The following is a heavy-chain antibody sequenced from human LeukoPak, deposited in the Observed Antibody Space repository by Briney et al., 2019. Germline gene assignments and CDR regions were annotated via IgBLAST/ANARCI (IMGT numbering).Heavy chain of an antibody. CDR2: ISSSSSTI. D-gene: IGHD1-26*01. Sequence: PGGSLRLSCAASGFTFSNYGMHWVRQAPCKGLEWVSYISSSSSTIYYADSVKGRFTISRDNAKNSLYLQMNSLRAEDTAVYYYAREGGSGSYAWFDPWGQGTLVTVS. CDR1: GFTFSNYG. V-gene: IGHV3-48*04. J-gene: IGHJ5*02. CDR3: AREGGSGSYAWFDP.